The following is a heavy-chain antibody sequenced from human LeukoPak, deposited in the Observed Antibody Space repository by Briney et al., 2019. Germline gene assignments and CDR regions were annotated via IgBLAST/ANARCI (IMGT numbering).Heavy chain of an antibody. J-gene: IGHJ3*02. D-gene: IGHD6-13*01. CDR3: ARDPGIAAAGTVRAFDI. V-gene: IGHV1-18*01. Sequence: ASVTVSCKASGYTFTSYGISWVRQAPGQGLEWMGWISAYNGNTDYAQKLQGRVTMTTDTSASTAYMELRSLRSDDTAVYYCARDPGIAAAGTVRAFDIWGQGTMVTVSS. CDR2: ISAYNGNT. CDR1: GYTFTSYG.